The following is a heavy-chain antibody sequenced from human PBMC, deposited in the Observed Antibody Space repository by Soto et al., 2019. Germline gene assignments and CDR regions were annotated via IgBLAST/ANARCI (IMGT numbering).Heavy chain of an antibody. D-gene: IGHD6-13*01. V-gene: IGHV3-30*18. Sequence: QVHLVESGGGVVQPGTSLRLSCAASGFTFRSYGMHWVRQAPGKGLEWVAVISYDGGDEYYADSVRGRFTISRDNSKNPLYLQMNSLRAEDTAVYYCAKPSAAAGVSEDYWGQGALVTVSS. CDR2: ISYDGGDE. CDR3: AKPSAAAGVSEDY. CDR1: GFTFRSYG. J-gene: IGHJ4*02.